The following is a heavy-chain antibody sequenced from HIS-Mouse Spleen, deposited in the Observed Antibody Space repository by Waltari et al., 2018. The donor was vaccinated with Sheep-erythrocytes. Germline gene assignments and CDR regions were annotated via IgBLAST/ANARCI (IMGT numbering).Heavy chain of an antibody. CDR1: GGSFSGYY. V-gene: IGHV4-34*01. D-gene: IGHD7-27*01. J-gene: IGHJ2*01. Sequence: QVQLQQWGAGLLKPSETLSLTCAVDGGSFSGYYWSWIRQPPGKGLEWIGEINHSGSTNYNPSLKSRVTISVDTSKNQFSLKLSSVTAADTAVYYCARGPRTGDHNYWYFGLWGRGTLVTVSS. CDR3: ARGPRTGDHNYWYFGL. CDR2: INHSGST.